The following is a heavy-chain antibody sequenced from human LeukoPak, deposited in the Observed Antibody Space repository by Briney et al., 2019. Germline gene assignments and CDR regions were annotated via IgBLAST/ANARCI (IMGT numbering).Heavy chain of an antibody. D-gene: IGHD2-15*01. CDR2: IYYSGST. Sequence: SETLPLTCTVSGGSISSSSYYWGWIRQPPGKGLEWIGSIYYSGSTYYNPSLKSRVTISVDTSKNQFSLKLSSVTAADTAVYYCARRQDIVVVVAAPYGDYDWFDPWGQGTLVTVSS. J-gene: IGHJ5*02. CDR1: GGSISSSSYY. V-gene: IGHV4-39*01. CDR3: ARRQDIVVVVAAPYGDYDWFDP.